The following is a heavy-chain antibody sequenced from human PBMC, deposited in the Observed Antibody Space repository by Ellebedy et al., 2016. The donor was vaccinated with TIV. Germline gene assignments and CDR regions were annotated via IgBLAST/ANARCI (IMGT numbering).Heavy chain of an antibody. D-gene: IGHD6-6*01. Sequence: ASVKVSXKASGGTFSSYAISWVRQAPGQGLEWMGWISAYNGNTNYAQKLQGRVTMTTDTSTSTAYMELSSLRSGDTAVYYCARGSRSSSSYWYFDLWGRGTLVTVSS. CDR3: ARGSRSSSSYWYFDL. V-gene: IGHV1-18*01. CDR2: ISAYNGNT. CDR1: GGTFSSYA. J-gene: IGHJ2*01.